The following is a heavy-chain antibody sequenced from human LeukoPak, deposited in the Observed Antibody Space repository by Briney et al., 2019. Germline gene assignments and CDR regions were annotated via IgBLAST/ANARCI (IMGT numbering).Heavy chain of an antibody. J-gene: IGHJ6*03. V-gene: IGHV1-46*01. CDR3: ARDGNEVSGSSYYYYYYMDV. CDR1: GYTFTSYY. D-gene: IGHD3-10*01. Sequence: ASVKVSCKASGYTFTSYYMHWVRQAPGQGLEWMGIINPSGGSTSYAQKFQGRVTMTRDTSTSTVYMELSSLRSEDTAVYYCARDGNEVSGSSYYYYYYMDVWGKGTTVTVSS. CDR2: INPSGGST.